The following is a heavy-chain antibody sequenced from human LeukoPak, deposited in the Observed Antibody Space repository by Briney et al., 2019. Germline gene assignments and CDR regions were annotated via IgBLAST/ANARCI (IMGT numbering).Heavy chain of an antibody. V-gene: IGHV4-30-4*01. D-gene: IGHD3-22*01. CDR1: GGSISSGDYY. Sequence: SETLSLTCTVSGGSISSGDYYWSWIRQPPGKGLEWIAYMYYSGSTYYNTSLKSRVTMSADTSKNQLSLKLSSVTAADTAVYYCARPYYYDSRIDPWGQGILVTVSS. J-gene: IGHJ5*02. CDR2: MYYSGST. CDR3: ARPYYYDSRIDP.